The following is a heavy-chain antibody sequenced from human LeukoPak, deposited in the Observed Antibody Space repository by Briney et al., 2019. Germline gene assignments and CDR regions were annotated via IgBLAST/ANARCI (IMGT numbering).Heavy chain of an antibody. D-gene: IGHD3-22*01. Sequence: ASVTVSCKASGGTFSSYAISWVRQAPGQGVEWRGGIIPIFGTANYAQTFQGRVTITADESTSTAYMELSSLRSEDTAVYYCARGTYYYDSSGYYYYYMDVWGKGTTVTISS. V-gene: IGHV1-69*13. CDR3: ARGTYYYDSSGYYYYYMDV. CDR1: GGTFSSYA. CDR2: IIPIFGTA. J-gene: IGHJ6*03.